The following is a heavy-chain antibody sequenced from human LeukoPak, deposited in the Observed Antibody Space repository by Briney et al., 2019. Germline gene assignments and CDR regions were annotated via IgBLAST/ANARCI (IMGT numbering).Heavy chain of an antibody. CDR2: ISANSGNT. D-gene: IGHD6-13*01. J-gene: IGHJ4*02. CDR3: ARQDSSSWLLGY. CDR1: GYTFTNYG. V-gene: IGHV1-18*01. Sequence: ASVKVSCKTSGYTFTNYGISWVRQAPGQGLEWMGWISANSGNTNHAQSFQGRITLTRDTSTSTVYMELRSLRSDDTAVYYCARQDSSSWLLGYWGQGTLVTVSS.